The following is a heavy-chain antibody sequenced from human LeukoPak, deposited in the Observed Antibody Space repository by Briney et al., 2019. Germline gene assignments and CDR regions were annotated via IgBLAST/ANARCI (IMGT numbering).Heavy chain of an antibody. CDR2: ISGSGGSA. D-gene: IGHD6-13*01. V-gene: IGHV3-23*01. CDR1: GFTFSSYA. CDR3: AKSPSSSWYTGCD. J-gene: IGHJ4*02. Sequence: GGSLRLSCAASGFTFSSYAMSWVRQAPGKGLEWVSAISGSGGSAYYADSVKGRFTISRDNSKNTLYLQMNSLRAEDTAVYYCAKSPSSSWYTGCDWGQGTLVTVSS.